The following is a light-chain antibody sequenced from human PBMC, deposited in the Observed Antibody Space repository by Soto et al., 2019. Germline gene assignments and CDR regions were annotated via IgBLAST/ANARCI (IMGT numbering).Light chain of an antibody. CDR3: HQRQSWPRT. Sequence: EIVLTQSPATLSSFPGDRVTLSCRASQAVNTRLAWYQHKPGQAPRLLIYLTSNRAAGIPARFSGSGSGTDFTLTISDVEPEDSAVYYCHQRQSWPRTVGQGTKVDSK. CDR1: QAVNTR. J-gene: IGKJ1*01. V-gene: IGKV3-11*01. CDR2: LTS.